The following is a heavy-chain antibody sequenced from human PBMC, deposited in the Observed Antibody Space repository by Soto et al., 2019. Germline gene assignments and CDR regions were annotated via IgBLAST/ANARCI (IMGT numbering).Heavy chain of an antibody. V-gene: IGHV4-39*01. J-gene: IGHJ4*02. CDR1: GASISSSTYY. CDR3: AREAGFDILTGSPGDRDY. Sequence: QLQLQESGPGLVKPSETLSLTCTVSGASISSSTYYWGWIRQPPGKGLEWIGKIYYTGSTYYSPSLKSRVTISVDTSKNQFSLQVNSVTAADTAVYYCAREAGFDILTGSPGDRDYWGQGTLVTVSS. CDR2: IYYTGST. D-gene: IGHD3-9*01.